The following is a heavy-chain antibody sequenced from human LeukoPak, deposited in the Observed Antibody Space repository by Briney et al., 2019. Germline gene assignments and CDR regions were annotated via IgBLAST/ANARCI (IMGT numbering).Heavy chain of an antibody. J-gene: IGHJ3*01. CDR2: MNEDGSQI. Sequence: GGSLRLSCAAPGFTFSASWMSWVRQPPGRGLEWVAHMNEDGSQIYYVDPVKGRFTISRDNAKNSLFLQMNTLRLDDTATYFCARGGSAWGQGTMVTVSS. CDR3: ARGGSA. V-gene: IGHV3-7*01. CDR1: GFTFSASW. D-gene: IGHD3-10*01.